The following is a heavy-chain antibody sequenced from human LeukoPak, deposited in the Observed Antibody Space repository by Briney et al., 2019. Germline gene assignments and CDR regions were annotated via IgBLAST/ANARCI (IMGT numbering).Heavy chain of an antibody. CDR2: IRYDGSNK. J-gene: IGHJ3*02. D-gene: IGHD5-18*01. V-gene: IGHV3-30*02. CDR1: GFTFSSYG. CDR3: AIRGYGYDASDI. Sequence: QPGGSLRLSCAASGFTFSSYGMHWVRQAPGKGLEWVAFIRYDGSNKYYADSVKGRFTISRDNSKNTLYLQMNSLRAEDTAVYYCAIRGYGYDASDIWGQGTMVTVSS.